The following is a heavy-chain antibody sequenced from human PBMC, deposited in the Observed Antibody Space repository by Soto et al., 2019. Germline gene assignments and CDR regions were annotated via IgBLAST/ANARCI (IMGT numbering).Heavy chain of an antibody. Sequence: GGSLRLSCAASGFTFSSYSMNWVRQAPGKGLEWVSYISSSSSTIYYADSGKSRFPISRDNAKNSLYLQMTSPRAEDTAVYYGARAHQAHVQGPSGYFDLWGRGTLVTVSS. CDR3: ARAHQAHVQGPSGYFDL. J-gene: IGHJ2*01. CDR2: ISSSSSTI. CDR1: GFTFSSYS. V-gene: IGHV3-48*01. D-gene: IGHD1-1*01.